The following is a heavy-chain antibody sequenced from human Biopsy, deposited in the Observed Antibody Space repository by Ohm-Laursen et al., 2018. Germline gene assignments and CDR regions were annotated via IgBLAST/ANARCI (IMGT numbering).Heavy chain of an antibody. V-gene: IGHV3-23*01. CDR2: IGGSGGGT. CDR3: ARPMSRVVAYGMDV. Sequence: SLRLSCSASGLSFGMYAMRWVRQAPGKGLEWVSAIGGSGGGTYYADSVKGRFTISRDDSKNTVYLQMNSLRVEDRAVYYCARPMSRVVAYGMDVWGQGTTVTVSS. CDR1: GLSFGMYA. J-gene: IGHJ6*02. D-gene: IGHD2-15*01.